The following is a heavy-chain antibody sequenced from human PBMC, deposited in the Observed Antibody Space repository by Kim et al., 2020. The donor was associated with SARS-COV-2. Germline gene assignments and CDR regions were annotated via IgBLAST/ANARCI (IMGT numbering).Heavy chain of an antibody. V-gene: IGHV4-61*02. Sequence: SETLSLTCTVSGGSISSGSYYWSWIRQPAGKGLEWIGRIYTSASTNYNPSLKSRVTISVDTSKNQFSLKLSAVTAADTAVYYCARRGWNDYYFDYWGQGTLVTVSS. D-gene: IGHD1-1*01. CDR2: IYTSAST. J-gene: IGHJ4*02. CDR1: GGSISSGSYY. CDR3: ARRGWNDYYFDY.